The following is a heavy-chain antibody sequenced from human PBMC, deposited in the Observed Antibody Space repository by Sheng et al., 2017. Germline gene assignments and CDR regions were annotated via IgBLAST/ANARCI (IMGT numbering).Heavy chain of an antibody. CDR3: VQGNCGSDCYRR. CDR1: GFIFRSYG. CDR2: ILYDGSNK. J-gene: IGHJ4*01. D-gene: IGHD2-21*01. V-gene: IGHV3-30*03. Sequence: QVQVVESGGRVVQPGRSLRLSCAASGFIFRSYGMHWVRQAPGKGLEWVAAILYDGSNKYHADSVKGRFTISRDNSKNMLYLQMNSLRAEDTAVYYCVQGNCGSDCYRRWGHGTLVTVSS.